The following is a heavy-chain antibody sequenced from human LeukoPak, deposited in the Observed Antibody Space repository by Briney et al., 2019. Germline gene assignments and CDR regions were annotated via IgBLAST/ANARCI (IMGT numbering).Heavy chain of an antibody. D-gene: IGHD6-13*01. CDR1: GGSFSGYY. V-gene: IGHV4-34*01. Sequence: KPSETQSLTCAVYGGSFSGYYWSWIRQPPGKGLEWIGEINHSGSTNYNPSLKSRVTISVDTSKNQFSLKLSSVTAADTAVYYCARVKGRRSSSLDYWGQGTLVTVSS. J-gene: IGHJ4*02. CDR3: ARVKGRRSSSLDY. CDR2: INHSGST.